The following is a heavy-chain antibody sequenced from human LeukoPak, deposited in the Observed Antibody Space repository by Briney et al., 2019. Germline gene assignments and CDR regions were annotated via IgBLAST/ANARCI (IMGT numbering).Heavy chain of an antibody. V-gene: IGHV1-18*01. CDR3: ARAAYVWGSYRYYFDY. J-gene: IGHJ4*02. Sequence: VASVKVSCKASGYTFTSYAISWVRQAPGQGLEWMGWISAYNGNTNYAQKLQGRVTMTTDTSTSTAYMELRSLRSDDTAVYYCARAAYVWGSYRYYFDYWGQGTLVTVSS. CDR2: ISAYNGNT. D-gene: IGHD3-16*02. CDR1: GYTFTSYA.